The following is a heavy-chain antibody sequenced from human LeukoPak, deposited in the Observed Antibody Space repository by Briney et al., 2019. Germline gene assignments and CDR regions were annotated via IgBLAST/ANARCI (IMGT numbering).Heavy chain of an antibody. D-gene: IGHD3/OR15-3a*01. CDR1: GFRVSDYY. Sequence: VGSLRLSCAASGFRVSDYYMSWVRQAPGKGLEWVGLIRDSGEAFYADFARGRFAISRDESENTLYLQMNSLRVEDTAVYFCARDRAANQDWVEFDPWGQGTPVIVSS. CDR2: IRDSGEA. CDR3: ARDRAANQDWVEFDP. J-gene: IGHJ5*02. V-gene: IGHV3-66*03.